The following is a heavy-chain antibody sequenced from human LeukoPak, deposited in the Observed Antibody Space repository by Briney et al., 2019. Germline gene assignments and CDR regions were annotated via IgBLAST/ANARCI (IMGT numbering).Heavy chain of an antibody. CDR3: AGLWFGELLPYYFDY. CDR1: GYTLTELS. CDR2: FYPEDGET. Sequence: ASVTVSCTVSGYTLTELSMHWVRQAPGKGLEWMGGFYPEDGETIYAQKFQGRVTMTEDTSTDTAYMELSSLRSEDTAVYYGAGLWFGELLPYYFDYWGQGTLVTVSS. J-gene: IGHJ4*02. V-gene: IGHV1-24*01. D-gene: IGHD3-10*01.